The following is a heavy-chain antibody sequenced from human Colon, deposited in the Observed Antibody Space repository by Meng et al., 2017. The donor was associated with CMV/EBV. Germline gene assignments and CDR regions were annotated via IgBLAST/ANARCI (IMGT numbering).Heavy chain of an antibody. Sequence: SETLSLTCTVSGDSISVNYWSWIRQSPGKGLEWIGYIYYSGSTRYNPSLEGRVGISIDTPRKHFSLKMRSVTAADTATYYCAREKGDYYYGMDVWGQGTTVTVSS. D-gene: IGHD1-26*01. CDR2: IYYSGST. J-gene: IGHJ6*02. V-gene: IGHV4-59*01. CDR1: GDSISVNY. CDR3: AREKGDYYYGMDV.